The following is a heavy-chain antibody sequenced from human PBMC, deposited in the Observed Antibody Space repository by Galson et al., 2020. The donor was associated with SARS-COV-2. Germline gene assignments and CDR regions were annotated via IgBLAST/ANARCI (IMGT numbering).Heavy chain of an antibody. CDR1: GFTVSSNY. CDR2: LFRGGST. CDR3: VRDTMGSGYYYSAS. Sequence: GGSLRLSCAASGFTVSSNYMSWVRQAPGKGLEWVSLLFRGGSTYYVDSVKGRFTISRDNSKNTLNLQMNSLRAEDTAVYFCVRDTMGSGYYYSASWGQGTLVTVSS. V-gene: IGHV3-53*01. J-gene: IGHJ4*02. D-gene: IGHD3-22*01.